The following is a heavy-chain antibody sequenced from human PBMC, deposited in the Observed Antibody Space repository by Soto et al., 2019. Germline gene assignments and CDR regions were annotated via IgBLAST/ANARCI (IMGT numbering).Heavy chain of an antibody. CDR3: ARAYYDSSGYRTFDY. J-gene: IGHJ4*02. D-gene: IGHD3-22*01. V-gene: IGHV4-31*03. Sequence: SETLSLTCTVSGGSISSGGYYWSWIRQHPGKGLEWIGYIYYSGSTYYNPSLKSRVTISVDTSKNQFSLKLSSVTAADTAVYYCARAYYDSSGYRTFDYWGQGTLVTVSS. CDR1: GGSISSGGYY. CDR2: IYYSGST.